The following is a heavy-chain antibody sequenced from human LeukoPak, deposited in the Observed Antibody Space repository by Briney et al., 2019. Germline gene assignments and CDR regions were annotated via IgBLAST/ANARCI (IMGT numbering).Heavy chain of an antibody. CDR3: ARGLNWNGGNMDV. V-gene: IGHV1-8*01. J-gene: IGHJ6*03. CDR2: MNPNSGNT. CDR1: GYTFTSYD. Sequence: GASVKVSCKASGYTFTSYDINWVRQATGQELEWMGWMNPNSGNTGYAQKFQDRVIMTRNTSIRIVSMELSSLRSDDTAVYYCARGLNWNGGNMDVWGKGTTVTVSS. D-gene: IGHD1-1*01.